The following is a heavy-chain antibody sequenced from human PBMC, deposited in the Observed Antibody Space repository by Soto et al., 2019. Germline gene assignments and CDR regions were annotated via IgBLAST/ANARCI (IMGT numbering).Heavy chain of an antibody. J-gene: IGHJ4*02. CDR2: ISGSGGST. CDR1: GFTFSGYA. V-gene: IGHV3-23*01. Sequence: PGGSLRLSCAASGFTFSGYAMSWVRQSPGKGLEWVSAISGSGGSTYYADSVKGRFTISRDNSKNTLYLQMNSLRAEDTAVYYCAKDLSLLWFGEAGFDYWGQGTLVTVSS. CDR3: AKDLSLLWFGEAGFDY. D-gene: IGHD3-10*01.